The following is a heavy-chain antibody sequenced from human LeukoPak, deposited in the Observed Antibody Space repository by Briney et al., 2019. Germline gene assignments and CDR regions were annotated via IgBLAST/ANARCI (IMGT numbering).Heavy chain of an antibody. Sequence: SETLSLTCTVSGGSISSYYWSWIRQPPGKGLGWIGYIYYSGSTNYNPSLKSRVTISVDTSKNQFSLKLSSVTAADTAVYYCARDLGGYSSSYAFDIWGQGTMVTVSS. V-gene: IGHV4-59*01. CDR3: ARDLGGYSSSYAFDI. D-gene: IGHD6-13*01. CDR1: GGSISSYY. J-gene: IGHJ3*02. CDR2: IYYSGST.